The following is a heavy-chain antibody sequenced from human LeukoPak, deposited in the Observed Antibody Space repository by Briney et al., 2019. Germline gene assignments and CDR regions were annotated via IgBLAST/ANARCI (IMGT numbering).Heavy chain of an antibody. CDR2: IYYSGST. CDR1: GGSISSGSYY. J-gene: IGHJ5*02. V-gene: IGHV4-39*01. Sequence: SETLSLTCTVSGGSISSGSYYWSWIRQPPGKGLEWIGSIYYSGSTYYNPSLKSRVTISVDTSKNQFSLKLSSVTAADTAVYYCARHLLVVVVAADRWFDPWGQGTLVTVSS. CDR3: ARHLLVVVVAADRWFDP. D-gene: IGHD2-15*01.